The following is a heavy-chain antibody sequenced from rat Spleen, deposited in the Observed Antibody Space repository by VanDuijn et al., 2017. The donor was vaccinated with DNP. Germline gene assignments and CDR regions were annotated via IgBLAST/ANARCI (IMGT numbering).Heavy chain of an antibody. Sequence: EVQLQESGSGLVKPSQSLSLTCSVTGYSITSNYWGWIRKFPGNKMEYIGHISYIGSTNYNPSLKSRISITRDTSKNHFFLHLNSVTTEDTATYYCARWTRYFDYWGQGAMVTVSS. CDR3: ARWTRYFDY. V-gene: IGHV3-1*01. CDR1: GYSITSNY. D-gene: IGHD1-7*01. J-gene: IGHJ2*01. CDR2: ISYIGST.